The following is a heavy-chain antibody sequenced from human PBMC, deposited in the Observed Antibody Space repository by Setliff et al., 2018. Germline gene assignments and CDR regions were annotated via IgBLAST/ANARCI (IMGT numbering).Heavy chain of an antibody. D-gene: IGHD3-9*01. CDR3: ARAPNGLGVDWSFNNYFDY. CDR2: VYYTGRT. J-gene: IGHJ4*01. Sequence: SETLSLTCNVSGGSVSSGYYYWDWIRQPPGKGLEWIGTVYYTGRTYYNPSLKSRVTIAVDAPDNHFSLKLRSVTAADTAVYYCARAPNGLGVDWSFNNYFDYWGHGTLVTVSS. V-gene: IGHV4-39*02. CDR1: GGSVSSGYYY.